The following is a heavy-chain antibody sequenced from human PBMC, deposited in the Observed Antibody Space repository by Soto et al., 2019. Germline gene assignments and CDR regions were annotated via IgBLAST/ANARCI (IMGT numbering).Heavy chain of an antibody. CDR2: ISSDGNHK. J-gene: IGHJ4*02. V-gene: IGHV3-30-3*01. CDR1: GFTVSSYT. D-gene: IGHD1-26*01. CDR3: ARWEQPLFDY. Sequence: QVQLVESGGGVVQPGRSLRLSCAASGFTVSSYTMHWVRQAPGQGLECVAVISSDGNHKYYTDSVKGRFTISRDTSTNTLYLQMNSLRAEDTAVYYCARWEQPLFDYWGQGTLVTVSS.